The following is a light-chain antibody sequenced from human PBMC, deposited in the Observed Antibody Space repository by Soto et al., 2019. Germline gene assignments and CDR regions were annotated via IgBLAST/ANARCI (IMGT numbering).Light chain of an antibody. J-gene: IGLJ1*01. CDR1: SSNIGNNY. CDR3: SSYRTGGPFV. V-gene: IGLV1-47*01. Sequence: QSVLTQPPSASGTPGQRVSISCSGGSSNIGNNYVYWYQHLPGTAPKLLIYTNNQRPSGVPDRFSASKSGTSATLAISGLRSEDEADYYCSSYRTGGPFVFGTGTKLTVL. CDR2: TNN.